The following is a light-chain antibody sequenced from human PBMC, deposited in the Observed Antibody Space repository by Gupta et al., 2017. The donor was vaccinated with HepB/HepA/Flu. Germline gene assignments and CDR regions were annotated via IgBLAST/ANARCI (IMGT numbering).Light chain of an antibody. J-gene: IGKJ2*04. Sequence: VMTQSPDSLAVSLGEKATINCTSNQSVLYTANSMNYLAWYQQKSGQPPKRLISWASGRGSGVPARFRGSRSGRDFTLTISSLQAEDVAVYYCWQYYTNPTCSFGQGTKLEIK. CDR3: WQYYTNPTCS. CDR2: WAS. V-gene: IGKV4-1*01. CDR1: QSVLYTANSMNY.